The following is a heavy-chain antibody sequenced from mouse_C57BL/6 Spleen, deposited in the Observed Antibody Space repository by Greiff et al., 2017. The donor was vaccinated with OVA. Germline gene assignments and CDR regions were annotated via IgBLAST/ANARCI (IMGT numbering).Heavy chain of an antibody. D-gene: IGHD1-1*01. CDR3: ARGYGSSWDYYFDY. V-gene: IGHV5-17*01. J-gene: IGHJ2*01. CDR1: GFTFSDYG. Sequence: EVQRVESGGGLVKPGGSLKLSCAASGFTFSDYGMHWVRQAPEKGLEWVAYISSGSSTIYYADTEKGRFTISRDNAKNTLFLQMTSPRSEDTAMYYCARGYGSSWDYYFDYWGQGTTLTVSS. CDR2: ISSGSSTI.